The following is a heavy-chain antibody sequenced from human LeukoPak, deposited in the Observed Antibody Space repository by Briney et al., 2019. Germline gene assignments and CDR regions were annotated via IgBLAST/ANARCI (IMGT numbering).Heavy chain of an antibody. Sequence: SETLSLTCTVSGGSISTSNYYWGWIRQPPGKGLEWIGNIFYSGSTYYSPSLKSRVTISVDTSKNQFSLKLSSVTAADTAVYYCARPYCSSTSCYTFDAFDIWGQGTMVTVSS. V-gene: IGHV4-39*07. CDR2: IFYSGST. D-gene: IGHD2-2*02. CDR1: GGSISTSNYY. J-gene: IGHJ3*02. CDR3: ARPYCSSTSCYTFDAFDI.